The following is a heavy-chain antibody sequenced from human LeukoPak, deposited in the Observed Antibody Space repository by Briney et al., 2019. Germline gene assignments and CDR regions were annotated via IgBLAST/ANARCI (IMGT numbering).Heavy chain of an antibody. CDR2: ISAGGFNT. CDR1: GFTFSSHA. J-gene: IGHJ4*02. Sequence: GGSLRLSCVVSGFTFSSHAMSWVRQAPGKGLEWVSAISAGGFNTYYADSVKGRFSISRDNSKNTLYLQMNSLRVEDTAVHYCARVPASSGWPYYFDHWGLGTPVTVSS. V-gene: IGHV3-23*01. CDR3: ARVPASSGWPYYFDH. D-gene: IGHD6-19*01.